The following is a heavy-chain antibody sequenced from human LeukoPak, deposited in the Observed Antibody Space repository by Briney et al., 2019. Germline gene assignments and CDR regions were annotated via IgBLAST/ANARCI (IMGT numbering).Heavy chain of an antibody. Sequence: QTGGSLRLSYAASGFTVSSNYMSWVRQAPGKGLEWVSVIYSGGSTYYADSVKGRFTISRDNSKNTLYLQMNSLRAEDTAVYYCARDKGLAAAGTGWFDPWGQGTLVTVSS. V-gene: IGHV3-53*01. CDR1: GFTVSSNY. CDR2: IYSGGST. D-gene: IGHD6-13*01. J-gene: IGHJ5*02. CDR3: ARDKGLAAAGTGWFDP.